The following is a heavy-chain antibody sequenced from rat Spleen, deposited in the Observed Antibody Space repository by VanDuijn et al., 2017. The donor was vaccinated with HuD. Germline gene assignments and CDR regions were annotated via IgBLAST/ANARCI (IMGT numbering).Heavy chain of an antibody. CDR2: IWSGGST. V-gene: IGHV2-4*01. Sequence: QVQLKESGPGLVQPSQTLSLTCTVSGFSLTNYGVSWVRQPPGKGLEWIGAIWSGGSTDYSSALKSRLSISRDTSKNQVFLKMSSLQTEDTATYYCARDRNYFDYWGQGVMVTVSS. J-gene: IGHJ2*01. CDR1: GFSLTNYG. CDR3: ARDRNYFDY.